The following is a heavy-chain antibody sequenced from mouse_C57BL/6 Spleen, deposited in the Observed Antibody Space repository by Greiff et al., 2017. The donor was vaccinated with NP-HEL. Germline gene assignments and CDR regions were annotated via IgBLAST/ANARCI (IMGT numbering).Heavy chain of an antibody. J-gene: IGHJ2*01. CDR3: ARIHYGSSPDY. CDR2: INPSTGGT. Sequence: EVKLMESGPELVKPGASVKISCKASGYSFTGYYMNWVKQSPEKSLEWIGEINPSTGGTTYNQKFKAKATLTVDKSSSTAYMQLKSLTSEDSAVYYCARIHYGSSPDYWGQGTTLTVSS. CDR1: GYSFTGYY. D-gene: IGHD1-1*01. V-gene: IGHV1-42*01.